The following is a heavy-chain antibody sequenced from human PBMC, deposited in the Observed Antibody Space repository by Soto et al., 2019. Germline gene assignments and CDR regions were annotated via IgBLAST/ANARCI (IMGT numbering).Heavy chain of an antibody. Sequence: PSQTLSLTCAISGDSVSSNSAAWNWIRQSPSRGLEWLGRTYYRSKWYNDYAVSVKSRITINPDTSKNQFSLQLNSVTPEDTAVYYCARWGPVAGTWRYYYYGMDVWGQGTTVTVSS. V-gene: IGHV6-1*01. D-gene: IGHD6-19*01. CDR3: ARWGPVAGTWRYYYYGMDV. CDR1: GDSVSSNSAA. J-gene: IGHJ6*02. CDR2: TYYRSKWYN.